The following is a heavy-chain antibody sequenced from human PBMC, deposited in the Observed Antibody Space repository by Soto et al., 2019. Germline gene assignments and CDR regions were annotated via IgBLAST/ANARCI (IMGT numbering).Heavy chain of an antibody. D-gene: IGHD5-18*01. J-gene: IGHJ3*02. V-gene: IGHV4-59*08. CDR1: GGSISSYY. Sequence: PSETLSLTCTVSGGSISSYYWSWIRQPPGKGLEWIGYIYYSGSTNYNPSLKSRVTISVDTSKNQFSLKLSSVTAADTAVYYCARRGYSYGSSSAALDIWGQGTMVTVSS. CDR3: ARRGYSYGSSSAALDI. CDR2: IYYSGST.